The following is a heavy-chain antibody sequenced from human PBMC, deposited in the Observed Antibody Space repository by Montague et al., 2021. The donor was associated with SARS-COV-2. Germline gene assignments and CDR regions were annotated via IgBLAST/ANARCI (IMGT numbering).Heavy chain of an antibody. D-gene: IGHD5/OR15-5a*01. Sequence: SETLSLTCAVSGDSINNNNWWSWVRQSPGKGLEWIGEIYQTGATNYNPSLKSRVTMSLDKSNNRFSLILTSVTAADTAVYYCARLILVTSGGLSVSQYLDYWGQGTPVTVSS. CDR1: GDSINNNNW. CDR2: IYQTGAT. CDR3: ARLILVTSGGLSVSQYLDY. J-gene: IGHJ4*02. V-gene: IGHV4-4*02.